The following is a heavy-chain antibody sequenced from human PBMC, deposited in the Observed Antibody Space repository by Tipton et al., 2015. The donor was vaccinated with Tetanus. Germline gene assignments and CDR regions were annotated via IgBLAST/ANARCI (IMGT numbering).Heavy chain of an antibody. CDR2: INHSGST. V-gene: IGHV4-34*01. CDR3: ASRQRYSSGTDY. J-gene: IGHJ4*02. Sequence: TLSLTCAVYGGSFSGYYWSWIRQPPGKGLEWIGEINHSGSTNYNPSLKSRVTISVDTSKNQFSLKLSSVTAADPAVYYCASRQRYSSGTDYWGQGTLVTVSS. CDR1: GGSFSGYY. D-gene: IGHD6-19*01.